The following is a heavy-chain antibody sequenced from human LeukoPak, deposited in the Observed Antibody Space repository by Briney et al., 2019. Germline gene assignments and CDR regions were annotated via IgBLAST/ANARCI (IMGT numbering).Heavy chain of an antibody. J-gene: IGHJ4*02. CDR3: AKYSISGRSPYYFYY. D-gene: IGHD6-6*01. CDR1: GYTFTSYG. CDR2: INAYNGNT. V-gene: IGHV1-18*01. Sequence: GASVKVSCKASGYTFTSYGISWVRQAPGQGLEWMGWINAYNGNTNYAQKLQGRVTMTTDTSTSTAYMELRSLRSDDTAVYYCAKYSISGRSPYYFYYWGQGTLVTVSS.